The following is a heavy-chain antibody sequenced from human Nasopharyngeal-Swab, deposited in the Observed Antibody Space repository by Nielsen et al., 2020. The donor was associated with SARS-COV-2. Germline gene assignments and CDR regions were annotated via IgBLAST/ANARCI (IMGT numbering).Heavy chain of an antibody. D-gene: IGHD4-17*01. V-gene: IGHV3-15*01. CDR2: IKSKTDGGTT. CDR3: TTDYYYGDSTVFDY. J-gene: IGHJ4*02. CDR1: GFTLSNAW. Sequence: GESLKISCAASGFTLSNAWMSWVRQAPGKGLEWVGRIKSKTDGGTTDYAAPVKGRFTISRDDSKNTLYLQMNSLKTEDTAVYYCTTDYYYGDSTVFDYWGQGTLVTVSS.